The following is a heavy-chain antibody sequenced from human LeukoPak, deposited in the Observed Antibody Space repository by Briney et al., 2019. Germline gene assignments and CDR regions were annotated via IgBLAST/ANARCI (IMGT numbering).Heavy chain of an antibody. Sequence: PGASLRLSCAASGYTFSNYAMSWVRQAPGKGLEWVSAVSGRDTSTYYTDSVKGCFTISRDNSKNTLYLQMNSLSAEDTAIYYCAKWGDYDALTGYYDSDCWGQGTLVTVSS. D-gene: IGHD3-9*01. CDR1: GYTFSNYA. J-gene: IGHJ4*02. CDR3: AKWGDYDALTGYYDSDC. V-gene: IGHV3-23*01. CDR2: VSGRDTST.